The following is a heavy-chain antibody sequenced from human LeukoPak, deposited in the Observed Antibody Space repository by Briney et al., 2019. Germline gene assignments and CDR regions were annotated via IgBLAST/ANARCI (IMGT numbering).Heavy chain of an antibody. Sequence: PGRSLRLSCAASGFTFEDYAMHWVRQAPGKGLEWVSGISWNSGSRGYADSVKGRFTISRDRAKNSLYLQMNSLRAEDTAVYYCARGDYGDYVGNWFDPWGQGTLVTVSS. D-gene: IGHD4-17*01. V-gene: IGHV3-9*01. CDR1: GFTFEDYA. J-gene: IGHJ5*02. CDR3: ARGDYGDYVGNWFDP. CDR2: ISWNSGSR.